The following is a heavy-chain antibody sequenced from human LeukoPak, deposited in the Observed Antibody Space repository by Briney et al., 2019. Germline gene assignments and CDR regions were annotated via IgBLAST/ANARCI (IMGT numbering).Heavy chain of an antibody. Sequence: PGGSLRLSCAASGFTFNNYAMTWVRQSPGKGLEWVSAITGSGDSTYYADSVKGRFTISRDNSKNTLFLQMNSLRTEDTAVYYCAKNSLPSRLRYFDYWGQGTLVTVSS. CDR1: GFTFNNYA. D-gene: IGHD4-17*01. CDR3: AKNSLPSRLRYFDY. J-gene: IGHJ4*02. CDR2: ITGSGDST. V-gene: IGHV3-23*01.